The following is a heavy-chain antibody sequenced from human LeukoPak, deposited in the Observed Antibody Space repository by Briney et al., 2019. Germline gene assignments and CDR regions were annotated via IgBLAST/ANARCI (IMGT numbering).Heavy chain of an antibody. D-gene: IGHD6-13*01. CDR3: ASQLGSSSWDY. CDR1: GFTFSSYD. V-gene: IGHV3-21*01. J-gene: IGHJ4*02. CDR2: ISSSSTYI. Sequence: GGSLRLSCAASGFTFSSYDMNWVRQAPGKGLEWVSSISSSSTYIYYADSVKGRFTISRDNAKNSLYLQMNSLRAEDTAVYYCASQLGSSSWDYWGEGTLVTVSS.